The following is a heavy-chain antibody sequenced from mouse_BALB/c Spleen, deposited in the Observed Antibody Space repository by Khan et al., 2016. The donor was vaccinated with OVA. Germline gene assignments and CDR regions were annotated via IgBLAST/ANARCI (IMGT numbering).Heavy chain of an antibody. D-gene: IGHD2-10*01. Sequence: EVKLMESGGGLVKPGGSLKLSCDVSGFAFNSYDMSWVRQTPEKRLEWVATISSTGTYTYYPDSVKGRFTISRDTARNTMYLQMSSLRSEDTALYYCTRPSYYGNPWFTYWGQGTLVTVSA. CDR2: ISSTGTYT. J-gene: IGHJ3*01. CDR1: GFAFNSYD. CDR3: TRPSYYGNPWFTY. V-gene: IGHV5-9*02.